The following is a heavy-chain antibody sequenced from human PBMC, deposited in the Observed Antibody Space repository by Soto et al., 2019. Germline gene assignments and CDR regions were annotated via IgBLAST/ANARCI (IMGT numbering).Heavy chain of an antibody. CDR2: ISGSGGST. CDR3: AKDRYSSGWYAPNWFDP. Sequence: PGGSLRLSCAASGFTFSSYAMSWVRQAPGKGLEWVSAISGSGGSTYYADSVKGRFTISRDNSKNTLYLQMNSLRAEDTAVYYCAKDRYSSGWYAPNWFDPWGQGTLVTVSS. CDR1: GFTFSSYA. V-gene: IGHV3-23*01. D-gene: IGHD6-19*01. J-gene: IGHJ5*02.